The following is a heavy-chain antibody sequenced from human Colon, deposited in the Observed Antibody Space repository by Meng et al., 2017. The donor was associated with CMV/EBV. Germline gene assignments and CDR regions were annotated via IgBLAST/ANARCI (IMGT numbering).Heavy chain of an antibody. CDR1: GFTFDDYG. V-gene: IGHV3-20*04. CDR3: ARARGRDLLYSYFGMDV. D-gene: IGHD2-8*01. CDR2: LNWNGDNP. Sequence: GESLKISCTASGFTFDDYGMSWVRQVPGKGLEWVSGLNWNGDNPGYADSVKGRFTVSRDNAKNSLYLQMSSLRVEDTALYYCARARGRDLLYSYFGMDVWAKGPRSPSP. J-gene: IGHJ6*02.